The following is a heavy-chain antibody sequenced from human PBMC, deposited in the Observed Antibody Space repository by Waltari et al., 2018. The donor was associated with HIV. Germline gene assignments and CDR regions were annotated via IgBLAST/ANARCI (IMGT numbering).Heavy chain of an antibody. J-gene: IGHJ5*02. Sequence: QVQLQQWGAGLLKPSETLSLTCAVYGGSFSGYYWSWSRQPPGKGLEWIGEINHSGSTNYNPSLKSRVTISVDTSKNQFSLKLSSVTAADTAVYYCARGPTVDTAPITWGQGTLVTVSS. CDR1: GGSFSGYY. CDR2: INHSGST. D-gene: IGHD5-18*01. CDR3: ARGPTVDTAPIT. V-gene: IGHV4-34*01.